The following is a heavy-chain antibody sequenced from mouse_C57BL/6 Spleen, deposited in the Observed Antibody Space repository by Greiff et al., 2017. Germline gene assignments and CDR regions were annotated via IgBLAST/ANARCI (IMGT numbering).Heavy chain of an antibody. V-gene: IGHV6-3*01. D-gene: IGHD2-4*01. Sequence: EVKLMESGGGLVQPGGSMKLSCVASGFTFSNYWMNWVRQSPEKGLEWVAQIRLKSDNYATHYAESVKGRFTISRDDSKSSVYLQMNNLRAEDTGIYYCTVYYDYDTGYFDVWGTGTTVTVSS. CDR2: IRLKSDNYAT. CDR1: GFTFSNYW. CDR3: TVYYDYDTGYFDV. J-gene: IGHJ1*03.